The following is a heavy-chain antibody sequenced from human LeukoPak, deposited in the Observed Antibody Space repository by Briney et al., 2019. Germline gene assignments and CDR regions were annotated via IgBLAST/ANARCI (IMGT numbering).Heavy chain of an antibody. CDR1: GDSISSGGYY. V-gene: IGHV4-31*03. D-gene: IGHD6-13*01. CDR3: AREGIAAAGLDY. CDR2: IYYSGST. Sequence: SETLSLTCTVSGDSISSGGYYWSWIRQHPGKGLEWIGYIYYSGSTYYNPSLKSRVTISVDTSKNQFSLKLSSVTAADTAVYYCAREGIAAAGLDYWGQGTLVTVSS. J-gene: IGHJ4*02.